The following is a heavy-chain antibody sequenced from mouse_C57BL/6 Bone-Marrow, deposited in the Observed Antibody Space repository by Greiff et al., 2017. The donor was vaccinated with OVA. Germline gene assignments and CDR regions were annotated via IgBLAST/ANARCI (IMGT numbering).Heavy chain of an antibody. CDR1: GFTFSSYG. Sequence: EVKLMESGGDLVKPGGSLKLSCAASGFTFSSYGMSWVRQTPDKRLEWVATISSGGSYTYYPDSVKGRFTISRDNAKNTLYLQMSSLKSEDTAMYYCALTYYGSKKDYYAMDYWGQGTSVTVSS. D-gene: IGHD1-1*01. J-gene: IGHJ4*01. V-gene: IGHV5-6*01. CDR3: ALTYYGSKKDYYAMDY. CDR2: ISSGGSYT.